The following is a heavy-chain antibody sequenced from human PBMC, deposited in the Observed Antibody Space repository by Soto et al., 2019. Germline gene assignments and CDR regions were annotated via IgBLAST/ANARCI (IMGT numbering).Heavy chain of an antibody. V-gene: IGHV3-33*01. CDR3: ATLVYGSGSYYIAAGMDV. Sequence: PGGSLRLSCAASGFTFSSYGMHWVRQAPGKGLEWVAVIWYGGSNKYYADSVKGRFTISRDNSKNTLYLQMNSLRAEDTAVYYCATLVYGSGSYYIAAGMDVWGQGTTVTVS. J-gene: IGHJ6*02. CDR2: IWYGGSNK. D-gene: IGHD3-10*01. CDR1: GFTFSSYG.